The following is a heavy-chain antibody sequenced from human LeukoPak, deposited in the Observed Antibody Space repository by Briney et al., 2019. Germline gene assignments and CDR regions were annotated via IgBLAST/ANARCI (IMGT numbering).Heavy chain of an antibody. CDR1: GFTFGSYA. Sequence: GGSLRLSCAASGFTFGSYAMHWVRQAPGKGLEWVAVISYDGSNKYYADSVKGRFTISRDNSKNTLYLQMNSLRAEDTAVYYCARGRTYGMDVWGQGTTVTVSS. CDR2: ISYDGSNK. V-gene: IGHV3-30-3*01. CDR3: ARGRTYGMDV. J-gene: IGHJ6*02.